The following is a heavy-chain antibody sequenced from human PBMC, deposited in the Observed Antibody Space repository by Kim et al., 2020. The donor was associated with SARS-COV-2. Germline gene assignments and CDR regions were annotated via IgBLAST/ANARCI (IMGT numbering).Heavy chain of an antibody. CDR3: ARELQQLETYYFDY. J-gene: IGHJ4*02. V-gene: IGHV3-48*03. D-gene: IGHD6-13*01. Sequence: AGSVKGRFTISRDNAKDSLYRQMNSLRAEDTAVYYCARELQQLETYYFDYWGQGTLVTVSS.